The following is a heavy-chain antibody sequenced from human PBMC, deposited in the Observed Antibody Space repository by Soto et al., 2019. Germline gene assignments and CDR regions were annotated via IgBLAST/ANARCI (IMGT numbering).Heavy chain of an antibody. CDR2: INHSGST. V-gene: IGHV4-34*01. D-gene: IGHD1-1*01. Sequence: SETLSLTYAVYGGSFGGYYWSWIRQPPGKGLEWIGEINHSGSTNYNPSLKSQVTISVGTSKNQFSLKLSSVTAADTAVYYCARDGTTGTNHATHYWGQGTLVTVSS. CDR3: ARDGTTGTNHATHY. J-gene: IGHJ4*02. CDR1: GGSFGGYY.